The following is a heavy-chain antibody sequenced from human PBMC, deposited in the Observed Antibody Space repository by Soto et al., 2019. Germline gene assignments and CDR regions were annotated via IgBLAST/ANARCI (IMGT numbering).Heavy chain of an antibody. CDR2: INSDGSST. V-gene: IGHV3-74*01. CDR1: GFTFSSYW. D-gene: IGHD3-10*02. J-gene: IGHJ6*02. CDR3: AREYYYVSYYYYGMDV. Sequence: SGGSLRLSCAASGFTFSSYWMHWVRQAPGKGLVWVSRINSDGSSTSYADSVKGRFTISRDNAKNTLYLQMNSLRAEDTAVYYCAREYYYVSYYYYGMDVWGQGTTVTVSS.